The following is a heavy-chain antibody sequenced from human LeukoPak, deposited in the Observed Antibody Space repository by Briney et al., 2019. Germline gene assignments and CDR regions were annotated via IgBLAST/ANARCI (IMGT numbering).Heavy chain of an antibody. J-gene: IGHJ4*02. D-gene: IGHD2-2*01. CDR2: IYSGGST. CDR1: GFTVSSNY. Sequence: GGSLRLSCAASGFTVSSNYMSWFRQAPGKGLEWASVIYSGGSTYYADSVKGRFTISRDNSKNTLYLQMNSLRAEDTAVYYYARAGGCSSTSCYTDYWGQGTLVTVSS. CDR3: ARAGGCSSTSCYTDY. V-gene: IGHV3-66*01.